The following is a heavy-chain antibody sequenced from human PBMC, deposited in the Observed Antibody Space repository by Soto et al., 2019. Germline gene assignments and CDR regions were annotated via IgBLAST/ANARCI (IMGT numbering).Heavy chain of an antibody. CDR2: ISSSGSTI. Sequence: QVQLVESGGGLVKPGGSLRLSCAASGFTFSDYYMSWIRQAPGKGLEWVSYISSSGSTIYYADSVKGRFTISRDNAKNSLYLQMNSLRAEDTAVYYCARDATIAVAGTLDYYYYGMDVWGQGTTVTVSS. J-gene: IGHJ6*02. CDR3: ARDATIAVAGTLDYYYYGMDV. D-gene: IGHD6-19*01. CDR1: GFTFSDYY. V-gene: IGHV3-11*01.